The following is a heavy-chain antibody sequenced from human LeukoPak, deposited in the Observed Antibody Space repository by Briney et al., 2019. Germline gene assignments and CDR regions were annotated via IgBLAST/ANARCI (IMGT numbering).Heavy chain of an antibody. D-gene: IGHD2-15*01. Sequence: ASVKVSCKASGYTFTSYGISWVRQAPGQGLEWMGWIDTYNSYINYAQNLQGRVTMTTDTSTSTIYMELRSLRSDDTAVYYCARDLGYCSDGSCYRNWFDPWGQGTLVTVSS. CDR1: GYTFTSYG. J-gene: IGHJ5*02. CDR3: ARDLGYCSDGSCYRNWFDP. CDR2: IDTYNSYI. V-gene: IGHV1-18*01.